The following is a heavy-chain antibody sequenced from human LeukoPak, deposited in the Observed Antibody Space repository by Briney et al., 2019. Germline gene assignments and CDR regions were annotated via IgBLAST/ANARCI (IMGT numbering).Heavy chain of an antibody. J-gene: IGHJ4*02. CDR1: GYTFTSYD. Sequence: ASVKVSCKASGYTFTSYDMNWVRQATGQGLEWMGWMNPNSGNTGYAQKFQGRVTITRNTSISTAYMELSSPRAEDTAVYYCARDRLGAEYDYWGQGTLVSVSS. CDR3: ARDRLGAEYDY. V-gene: IGHV1-8*01. CDR2: MNPNSGNT. D-gene: IGHD3-16*01.